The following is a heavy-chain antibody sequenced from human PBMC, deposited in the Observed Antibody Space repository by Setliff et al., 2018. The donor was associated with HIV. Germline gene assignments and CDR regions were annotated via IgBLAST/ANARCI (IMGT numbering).Heavy chain of an antibody. CDR1: GYPISSGYY. CDR2: IYHSGTT. Sequence: SETLSLTCTVSGYPISSGYYWGWIRQPPGKGLEWIGSIYHSGTTYYNPSLRSRVTISIDTSKNQFSLKLSSVTAADTAVYYCARDIWAYGLMGSWGQGTLVTASS. J-gene: IGHJ5*02. V-gene: IGHV4-38-2*02. D-gene: IGHD4-17*01. CDR3: ARDIWAYGLMGS.